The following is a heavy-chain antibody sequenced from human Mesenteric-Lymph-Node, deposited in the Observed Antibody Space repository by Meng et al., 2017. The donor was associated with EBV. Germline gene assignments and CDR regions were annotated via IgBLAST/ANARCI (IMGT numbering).Heavy chain of an antibody. J-gene: IGHJ5*02. D-gene: IGHD4-17*01. CDR1: CGSVSMGCPA. CDR2: LYHTVST. Sequence: HLHEARSYLCKPLQALSLTLSSPCGSVSMGCPAGSWIRQPPGKGLEWIGYLYHTVSTYYNPSLKRRVTISIDTSKNQFSLKLSSVTAADTAVYFCARGFGDNNNWFGPWGQGTLVTVSS. CDR3: ARGFGDNNNWFGP. V-gene: IGHV4-30-2*01.